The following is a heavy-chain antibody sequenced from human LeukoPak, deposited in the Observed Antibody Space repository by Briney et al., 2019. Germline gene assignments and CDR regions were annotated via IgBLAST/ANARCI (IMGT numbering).Heavy chain of an antibody. J-gene: IGHJ4*02. CDR1: GGSFSGYY. Sequence: SETLSLTCAVYGGSFSGYYWSWIRQPPGKGLEWIGEINHSGSTNYNPSLKSRVTISVDTSKNQFSLKLSSVTAEDTAVYYCVKGDDFDWLPLRCWGQGTLVTVSS. CDR2: INHSGST. D-gene: IGHD3-9*01. CDR3: VKGDDFDWLPLRC. V-gene: IGHV4-34*01.